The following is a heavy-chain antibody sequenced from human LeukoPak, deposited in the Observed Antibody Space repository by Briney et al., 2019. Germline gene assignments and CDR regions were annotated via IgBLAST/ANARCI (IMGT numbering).Heavy chain of an antibody. J-gene: IGHJ3*02. CDR2: IKADGSVK. Sequence: PGGFLRLSCAASEFTFSTFWMSWVRQAPGKGLEWVANIKADGSVKHYVDSVEGRFSISRDNARSSLYLQMNSLRAEDTAVYYCVRDSDYQRNSGGLYAHYDALDIWGHGTMVTVSS. D-gene: IGHD2-21*01. CDR1: EFTFSTFW. V-gene: IGHV3-7*01. CDR3: VRDSDYQRNSGGLYAHYDALDI.